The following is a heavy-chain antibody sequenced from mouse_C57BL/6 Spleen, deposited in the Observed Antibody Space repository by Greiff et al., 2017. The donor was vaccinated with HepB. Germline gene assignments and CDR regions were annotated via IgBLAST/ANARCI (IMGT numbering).Heavy chain of an antibody. J-gene: IGHJ3*01. CDR2: IDPSDSYT. CDR1: GYTFTSYW. V-gene: IGHV1-50*01. Sequence: QVQLQQPGAELVKPGASVKLSCKASGYTFTSYWMQWVKQRPGQGLEWIGEIDPSDSYTNYNQKFKGKATLTVDTSSSTAYMQLSSLTSEDSAVYYCANDGSSFAYWGQGTLVTVSA. CDR3: ANDGSSFAY. D-gene: IGHD2-3*01.